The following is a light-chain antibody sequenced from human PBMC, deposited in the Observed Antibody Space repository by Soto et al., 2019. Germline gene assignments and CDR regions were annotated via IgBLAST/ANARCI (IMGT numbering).Light chain of an antibody. J-gene: IGLJ2*01. Sequence: QSALTQPASVSGSPGQSIXISXXGTXSDVGGYNYVSWYQQHPGKAPNLRIYDVSNRPSGVSNRFSGSKSGNTASLTISGLQAEDEADYYCSSYTSSSTVVFXGGTKLTVL. CDR3: SSYTSSSTVV. CDR1: XSDVGGYNY. V-gene: IGLV2-14*01. CDR2: DVS.